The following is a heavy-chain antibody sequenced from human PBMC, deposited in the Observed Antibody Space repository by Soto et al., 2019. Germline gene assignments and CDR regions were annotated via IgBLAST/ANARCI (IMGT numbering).Heavy chain of an antibody. CDR3: AKDRGPCSGNKCYSLYYYYGMDV. D-gene: IGHD2-15*01. J-gene: IGHJ6*02. CDR2: VSWNSEIV. Sequence: HPGGSLRLSCEASGFRFGDYAMHWVRQAPGKGLEWVSGVSWNSEIVGYADSVKGRFTISRDNAKNSLYLETNSLRTEDTALYYCAKDRGPCSGNKCYSLYYYYGMDVWGQGTPVTVYS. CDR1: GFRFGDYA. V-gene: IGHV3-9*01.